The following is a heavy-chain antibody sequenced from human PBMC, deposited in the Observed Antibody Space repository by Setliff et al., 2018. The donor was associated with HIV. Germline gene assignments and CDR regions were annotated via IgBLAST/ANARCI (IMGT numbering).Heavy chain of an antibody. V-gene: IGHV1-18*01. CDR3: ARGSLLGYFDWLFPD. D-gene: IGHD3-9*01. CDR2: ISTFDRSI. J-gene: IGHJ4*02. CDR1: GYTFTNYG. Sequence: ASVKVSCKASGYTFTNYGVSWVRQAPGQGLEWMGWISTFDRSINYDDKFEGRVTMTRDTSISTAYMELSRLRSDDTAVYYCARGSLLGYFDWLFPDWGQGTLVTVSS.